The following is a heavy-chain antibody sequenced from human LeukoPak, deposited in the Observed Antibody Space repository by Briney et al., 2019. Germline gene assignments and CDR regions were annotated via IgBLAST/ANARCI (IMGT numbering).Heavy chain of an antibody. CDR3: ARSVVGATTSLDY. D-gene: IGHD1-26*01. CDR1: GGTFSSYA. J-gene: IGHJ4*02. Sequence: GASVKVSCKASGGTFSSYAISWVRQAPGQGLEWMGRIIPILGIANYAQKFQGRVTITADKSTSTAHMELSSLRSEDTAVYYCARSVVGATTSLDYWGQGTLVTVSS. V-gene: IGHV1-69*04. CDR2: IIPILGIA.